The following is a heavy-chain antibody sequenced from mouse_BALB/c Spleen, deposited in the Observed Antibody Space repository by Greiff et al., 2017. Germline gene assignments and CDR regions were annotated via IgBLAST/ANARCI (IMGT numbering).Heavy chain of an antibody. Sequence: QVQLQQSGAELAKPGASVKMSCKASGYTFTSYWMHWVKQRPGQGLEWIGYINPSTGYTEYNQKFKDKATLTADKSSSTAYMQLSSLTSENSAVYFCARGGNYGAWFAYWGQGTLVTVSA. CDR2: INPSTGYT. D-gene: IGHD2-1*01. V-gene: IGHV1-7*01. CDR3: ARGGNYGAWFAY. CDR1: GYTFTSYW. J-gene: IGHJ3*01.